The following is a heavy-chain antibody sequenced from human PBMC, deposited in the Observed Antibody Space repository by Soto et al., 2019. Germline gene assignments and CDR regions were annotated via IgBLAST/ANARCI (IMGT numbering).Heavy chain of an antibody. J-gene: IGHJ6*02. V-gene: IGHV4-4*07. CDR1: GGSISTYH. CDR3: ARGAAAGVDYGMDL. Sequence: QVRLRESGPRLVKPSETLSLTCTFSGGSISTYHWSWIRQPAGKGLEWIGRVYTSGGTNYNPSLKSRVTMSRDTSKKQFFLSLSSVTAADTAVYYCARGAAAGVDYGMDLWGQGTTVTVSS. CDR2: VYTSGGT. D-gene: IGHD6-13*01.